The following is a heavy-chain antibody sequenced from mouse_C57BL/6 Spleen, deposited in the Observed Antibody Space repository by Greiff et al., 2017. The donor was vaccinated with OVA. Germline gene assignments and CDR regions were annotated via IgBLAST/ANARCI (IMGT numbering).Heavy chain of an antibody. J-gene: IGHJ2*01. CDR3: ARDGNYYYFDY. D-gene: IGHD2-1*01. Sequence: EVNVVESGGGLVKPGGSLKLSCAASGFTFSSYAMSWVRQTPEKRLEWVATISDGGSYTYYPDNVKGRFTISRDNAKNNLYLQMSHLKSEDTAMYYCARDGNYYYFDYWGQGTTLTVSS. CDR2: ISDGGSYT. CDR1: GFTFSSYA. V-gene: IGHV5-4*01.